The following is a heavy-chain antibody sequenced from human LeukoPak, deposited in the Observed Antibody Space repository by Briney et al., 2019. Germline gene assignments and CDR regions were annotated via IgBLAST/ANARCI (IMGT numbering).Heavy chain of an antibody. V-gene: IGHV3-49*04. J-gene: IGHJ4*02. CDR1: GFTFGDYA. Sequence: GGSLRLSCTASGFTFGDYAMSWVRQAPGMGLEWVGFIRSKAYGGTTEYAASVKGRFTVSRDDSKNIAYLQMNNLKTEDTAVYYCTRVSLVVASVFFDYWGQGTLVTVSS. CDR3: TRVSLVVASVFFDY. CDR2: IRSKAYGGTT. D-gene: IGHD2-15*01.